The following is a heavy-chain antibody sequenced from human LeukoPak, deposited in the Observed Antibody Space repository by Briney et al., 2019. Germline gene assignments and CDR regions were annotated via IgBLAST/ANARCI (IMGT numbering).Heavy chain of an antibody. CDR2: INHSGST. CDR3: ARGGVTVTITRSFDY. Sequence: PSETLSLTCAVYGGSFSGYYWSWIRQPPGKGLEWIGEINHSGSTNYNPSLKSRVTISVDTSKNQSSLKLSSVTAADTAVYYCARGGVTVTITRSFDYWGQGTLVTVSS. J-gene: IGHJ4*02. D-gene: IGHD4-17*01. CDR1: GGSFSGYY. V-gene: IGHV4-34*01.